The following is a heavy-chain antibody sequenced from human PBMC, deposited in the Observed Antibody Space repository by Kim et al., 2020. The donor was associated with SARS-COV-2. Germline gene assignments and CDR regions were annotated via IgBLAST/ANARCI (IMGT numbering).Heavy chain of an antibody. J-gene: IGHJ4*02. CDR2: IYYSGST. Sequence: SETLSLTCTVSGGSISSYYWSWIRQPPGKGLEWIGYIYYSGSTNYNPSLKSRVTISVDTSKNQFSLKLSSVTAADTAVYYCARHVIAAAPYFDYWGQGTLVPVSS. V-gene: IGHV4-59*08. CDR1: GGSISSYY. D-gene: IGHD6-13*01. CDR3: ARHVIAAAPYFDY.